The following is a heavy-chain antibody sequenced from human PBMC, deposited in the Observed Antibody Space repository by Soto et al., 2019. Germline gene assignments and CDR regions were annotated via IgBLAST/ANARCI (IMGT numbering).Heavy chain of an antibody. J-gene: IGHJ4*02. CDR2: INAGNGNT. D-gene: IGHD3-3*01. CDR3: AREYYDFWSGYYELGFDY. V-gene: IGHV1-3*01. Sequence: ASVKVSCKASGYTFTSYAVHWVRQAPGQRLEWMGWINAGNGNTKYSQKFQGRVTITRDTSASTAYMELSSLRSEDTAVYYCAREYYDFWSGYYELGFDYWGQGTLVTVSS. CDR1: GYTFTSYA.